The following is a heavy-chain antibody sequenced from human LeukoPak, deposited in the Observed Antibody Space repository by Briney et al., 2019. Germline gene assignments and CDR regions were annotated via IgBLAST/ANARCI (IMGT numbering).Heavy chain of an antibody. J-gene: IGHJ4*02. CDR2: ISGSGGST. D-gene: IGHD3-16*01. Sequence: GGSLRLSCAASGFTFSSYAMSWVRQTPGRGLEWVSGISGSGGSTYYADPVKGRFTISRDSSKNTLFLQMNSLRVEDTAVYYCATAEGENWGQGTLVTVSS. V-gene: IGHV3-23*01. CDR3: ATAEGEN. CDR1: GFTFSSYA.